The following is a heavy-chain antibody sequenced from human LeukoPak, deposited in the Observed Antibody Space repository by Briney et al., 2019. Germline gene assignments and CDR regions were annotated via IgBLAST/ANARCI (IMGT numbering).Heavy chain of an antibody. CDR2: IKQDGSEK. J-gene: IGHJ3*02. CDR3: ARTYYYDSSGYFDAFDI. CDR1: GFTFSTYW. D-gene: IGHD3-22*01. V-gene: IGHV3-7*01. Sequence: PGGSLRLSCAASGFTFSTYWMSWVRQAPGKGLEWVANIKQDGSEKYYVDSVKGRFTIFRDNAKNSLYLQMNRLRVEDTAVYYCARTYYYDSSGYFDAFDIWGQGTMVTVSS.